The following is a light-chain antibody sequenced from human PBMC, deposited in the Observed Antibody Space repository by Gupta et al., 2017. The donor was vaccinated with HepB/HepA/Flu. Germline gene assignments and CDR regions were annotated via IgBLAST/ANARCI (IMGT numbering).Light chain of an antibody. J-gene: IGKJ1*01. Sequence: DIQMTQSPSTLSASVGDRVTITCRASQNINIWLAWYQQKPGNPPKLLIYKASSLESGVPSRFSGSGSGTEFTLTISSLQPDDFATYFCQQYGASSSTFGQGTKVEIK. CDR2: KAS. CDR3: QQYGASSST. CDR1: QNINIW. V-gene: IGKV1-5*03.